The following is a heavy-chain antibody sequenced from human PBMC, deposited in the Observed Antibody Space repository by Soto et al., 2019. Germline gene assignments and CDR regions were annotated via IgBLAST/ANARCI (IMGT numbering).Heavy chain of an antibody. J-gene: IGHJ5*02. CDR1: GGSIRNGNYY. CDR2: IYYIGTT. V-gene: IGHV4-31*01. D-gene: IGHD1-1*01. Sequence: QVQLQESGPGLVKASQTLSLTCTVSGGSIRNGNYYWSWIRQLPGKGLEWIGNIYYIGTTSYNPSLQILVIISIDTSKNQFSLELTSVLAADTAVYYCAKNETTRPWFDPWGQGTLVTVSS. CDR3: AKNETTRPWFDP.